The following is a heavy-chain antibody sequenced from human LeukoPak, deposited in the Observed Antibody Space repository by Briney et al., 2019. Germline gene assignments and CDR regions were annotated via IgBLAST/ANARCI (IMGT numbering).Heavy chain of an antibody. CDR2: IYSGGST. Sequence: GGSLRLSCAASGFTVSSNYMSWVRQAPRKGLEWVSVIYSGGSTYYADSVKGRFTISRDNSKNTLYLQMNSLRAEDTAVYYCAKPDITGTPYYFDYWGQGTLVTVSS. V-gene: IGHV3-53*01. D-gene: IGHD1-7*01. CDR1: GFTVSSNY. J-gene: IGHJ4*02. CDR3: AKPDITGTPYYFDY.